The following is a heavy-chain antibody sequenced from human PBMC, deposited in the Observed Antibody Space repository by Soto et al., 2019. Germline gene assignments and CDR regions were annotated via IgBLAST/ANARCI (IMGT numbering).Heavy chain of an antibody. Sequence: SGPTLVNPTQTLTLTCTFSGFSLSTSGMRVSWIRQPPGKALEWLARIDWDDDKFYSTSLKTRLTISKDTSKNQVVLTMTNMDPVDTATYYCARTRTNDDYGDYDNAFDICGQGTMVTVS. V-gene: IGHV2-70*04. CDR3: ARTRTNDDYGDYDNAFDI. D-gene: IGHD4-17*01. CDR1: GFSLSTSGMR. CDR2: IDWDDDK. J-gene: IGHJ3*02.